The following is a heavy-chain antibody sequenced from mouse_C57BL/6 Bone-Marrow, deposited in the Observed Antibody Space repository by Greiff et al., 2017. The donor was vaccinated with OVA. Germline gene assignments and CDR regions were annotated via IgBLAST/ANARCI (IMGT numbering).Heavy chain of an antibody. CDR3: ARPYYYGSSYLYYFDY. J-gene: IGHJ2*01. Sequence: QVHVKQSGAELARPGASVKLSCKASGYTFTSYGISWVKQSTGQGLEWIGEIYPRSGNTYYNEKFKGKATLTADKSSSTAYMELRSLTSEDSAVYFCARPYYYGSSYLYYFDYWGQGTTLTVSS. CDR1: GYTFTSYG. D-gene: IGHD1-1*01. V-gene: IGHV1-81*01. CDR2: IYPRSGNT.